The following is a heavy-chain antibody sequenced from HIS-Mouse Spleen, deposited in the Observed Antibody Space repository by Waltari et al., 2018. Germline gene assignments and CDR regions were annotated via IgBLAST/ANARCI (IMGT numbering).Heavy chain of an antibody. Sequence: QLQLQESGSGLVKPSQTLSLTCAVSGGSISSGGYSWRWIRQPPGKGLAWIGYIYHSGSTYYNPSLKSRVTISVDRSKNQFSLKLSSVTAADTAVYYCARGVTGTTGGDAFDIWGQGTMVTVSS. CDR2: IYHSGST. D-gene: IGHD1-7*01. J-gene: IGHJ3*02. CDR3: ARGVTGTTGGDAFDI. CDR1: GGSISSGGYS. V-gene: IGHV4-30-2*01.